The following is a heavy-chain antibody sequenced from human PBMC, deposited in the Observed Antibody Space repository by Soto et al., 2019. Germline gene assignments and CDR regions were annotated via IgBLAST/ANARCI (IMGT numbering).Heavy chain of an antibody. CDR3: AKRTTGTTWGESDY. J-gene: IGHJ4*02. CDR1: GYIFSDYG. Sequence: QVQVMQSGAEVKKPGDSVKVSCKTSGYIFSDYGINWVRQDPGQGPEWMGWISGYSGNANLAQKFQGRVTMTTDKSTRTAYVELRRLRSDETAVYYCAKRTTGTTWGESDYWGQGTLVTVSS. V-gene: IGHV1-18*04. D-gene: IGHD4-17*01. CDR2: ISGYSGNA.